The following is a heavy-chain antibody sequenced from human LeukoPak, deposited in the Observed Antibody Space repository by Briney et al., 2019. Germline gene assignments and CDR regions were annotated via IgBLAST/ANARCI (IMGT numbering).Heavy chain of an antibody. V-gene: IGHV3-48*03. CDR3: ARIMTQQMVFDY. Sequence: GGSLRLSCAASGFTFSSYEMNWVRQAPGKGLEWVSYISSSGSTIYYADSVKGRFTISRDNAKNSLYLQMNSLRAEDTAVYYCARIMTQQMVFDYWGQGTLVTVSS. CDR1: GFTFSSYE. D-gene: IGHD6-13*01. CDR2: ISSSGSTI. J-gene: IGHJ4*02.